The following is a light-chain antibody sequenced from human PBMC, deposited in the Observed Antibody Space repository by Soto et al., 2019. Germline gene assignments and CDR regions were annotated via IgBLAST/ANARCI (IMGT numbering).Light chain of an antibody. CDR3: QQFSSYPLP. CDR1: QTVRNNY. CDR2: DAS. Sequence: VLTQSPGTLSLSPGERATLSGRASQTVRNNYLAWYQQKPGQAPRLLIYDASSRATGIPDRFSGGGSGTDFTLTISRLEPEDFAVYYCQQFSSYPLPFGGGTMVDIX. V-gene: IGKV3-20*01. J-gene: IGKJ4*01.